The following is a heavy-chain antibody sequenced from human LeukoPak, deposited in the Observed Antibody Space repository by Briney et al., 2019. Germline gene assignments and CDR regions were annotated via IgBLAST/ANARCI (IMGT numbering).Heavy chain of an antibody. D-gene: IGHD6-13*01. CDR3: ASRHSKQQPYYYYMDI. CDR2: IYSNGDT. V-gene: IGHV4-61*02. J-gene: IGHJ6*03. CDR1: GDSISSGSYY. Sequence: SQTLSLTCTVPGDSISSGSYYWSWIRQPPGKGLEGIGRIYSNGDTKFNPSLKSRVTISLGTSKNQFSLKLSSATAADTAVYYCASRHSKQQPYYYYMDIWGKGTTVTVSS.